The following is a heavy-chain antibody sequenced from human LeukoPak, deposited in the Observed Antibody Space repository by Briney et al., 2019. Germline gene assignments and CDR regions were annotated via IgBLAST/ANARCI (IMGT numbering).Heavy chain of an antibody. CDR1: GFTFSPSA. J-gene: IGHJ4*02. CDR2: IRSKANSYAT. V-gene: IGHV3-73*01. CDR3: TRMALTGTGSFDY. D-gene: IGHD3/OR15-3a*01. Sequence: GGSLRLSCAASGFTFSPSAMHWVRQASGKGLEWVGRIRSKANSYATAYAASVKGRFTISRDDSKNTAYLRMNSLKTEDTAVYYCTRMALTGTGSFDYWGQGNLVTVSS.